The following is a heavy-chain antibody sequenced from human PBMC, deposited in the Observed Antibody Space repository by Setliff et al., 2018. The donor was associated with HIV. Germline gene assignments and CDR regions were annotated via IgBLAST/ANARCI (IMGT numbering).Heavy chain of an antibody. CDR2: FYYSGST. CDR3: ARHSRAGDIDY. J-gene: IGHJ4*02. CDR1: GVSFSSSSYY. D-gene: IGHD3-16*01. Sequence: PSETLSLTCTVSGVSFSSSSYYRGWIRQPPGKGLEWIGSFYYSGSTYYNPSLKSRVTISVDTSKNQFSLRLTSGTAADTAVYYCARHSRAGDIDYWGRGTLVTVSS. V-gene: IGHV4-39*01.